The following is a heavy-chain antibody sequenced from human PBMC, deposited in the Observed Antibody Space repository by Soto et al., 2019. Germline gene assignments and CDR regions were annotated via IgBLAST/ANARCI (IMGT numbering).Heavy chain of an antibody. CDR2: IYWDDDK. CDR3: AQGLPLYGFGRERGNLFDP. V-gene: IGHV2-5*02. J-gene: IGHJ5*02. CDR1: GFSLSTTGVG. D-gene: IGHD3-16*01. Sequence: QITLKESGPTLVRPTQTLTLTCTFSGFSLSTTGVGVGWIRQPPGKALEWLALIYWDDDKRYSPSLKSRLTITKDTSKNEVILTKTNMDPVDTARYYRAQGLPLYGFGRERGNLFDPWGQGTLVTVSS.